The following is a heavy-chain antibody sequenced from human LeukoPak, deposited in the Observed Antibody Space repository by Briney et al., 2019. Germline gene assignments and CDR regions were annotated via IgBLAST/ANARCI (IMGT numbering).Heavy chain of an antibody. V-gene: IGHV3-53*01. CDR3: ASGEWPHNY. J-gene: IGHJ4*02. D-gene: IGHD3-10*01. Sequence: GGSLRLSCAASGFTFSGNYMTWVRQAPGKGLEWVSLIYSGGTTFYADSVKGRFTISRDNSKNTLYLQMNSLRAEDTAVYYCASGEWPHNYWGQGALVTVSS. CDR2: IYSGGTT. CDR1: GFTFSGNY.